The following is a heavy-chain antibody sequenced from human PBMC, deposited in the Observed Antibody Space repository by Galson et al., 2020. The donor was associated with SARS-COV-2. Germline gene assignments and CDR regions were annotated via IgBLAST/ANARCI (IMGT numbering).Heavy chain of an antibody. Sequence: TLSLTWVVSGYSIRSGGSSLSCITQPAVQGLECISNIQHIAVTLYNPSLKSRVSIAVAMSKNQFSLKLITVTAADTAVYYCARGEYDSSDSYYQFDRWGQGTLVTVSS. CDR1: GYSIRSGGSS. J-gene: IGHJ5*02. D-gene: IGHD3-22*01. V-gene: IGHV4-30-4*07. CDR3: ARGEYDSSDSYYQFDR. CDR2: IQHIAVT.